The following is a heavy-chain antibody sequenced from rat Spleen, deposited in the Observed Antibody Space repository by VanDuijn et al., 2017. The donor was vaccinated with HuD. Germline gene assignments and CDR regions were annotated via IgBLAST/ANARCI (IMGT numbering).Heavy chain of an antibody. Sequence: EVQLQESGPGLVKPSQSLSLTCSVTGYSITSNYWGWTRKFPGNKMEWVGYISYSGSSGYNPSLKSRISITRDTSKNHFFLQLNSVTTEDTATYYCARYRDSFGHVGIFDYWGQAVMVTVSS. D-gene: IGHD1-11*01. CDR1: GYSITSNY. CDR3: ARYRDSFGHVGIFDY. V-gene: IGHV3-1*01. J-gene: IGHJ2*01. CDR2: ISYSGSS.